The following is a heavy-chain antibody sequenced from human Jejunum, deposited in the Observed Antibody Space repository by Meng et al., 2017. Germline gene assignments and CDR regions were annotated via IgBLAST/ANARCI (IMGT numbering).Heavy chain of an antibody. D-gene: IGHD2-8*01. CDR1: GDSISSSYW. J-gene: IGHJ1*01. CDR3: ARDFEALNGV. V-gene: IGHV4-4*02. Sequence: QVQLPESGPGLVKPWGTLCLTCAVSGDSISSSYWWSWVRQSPGKGLEWIGEIYHSGTTNYNPSLKSRVTLSVDKSKNQFSLNLSSVTAADTAVYFCARDFEALNGVWGQGTLVTVSS. CDR2: IYHSGTT.